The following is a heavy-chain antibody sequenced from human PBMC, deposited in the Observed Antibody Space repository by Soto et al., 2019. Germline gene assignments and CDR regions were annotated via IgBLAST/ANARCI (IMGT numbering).Heavy chain of an antibody. CDR1: GDSVSSNSAA. V-gene: IGHV6-1*01. J-gene: IGHJ4*02. CDR3: ARAPYNGAYHGFDY. Sequence: SQTLSLTCVISGDSVSSNSAAWNWIRQSPSRGLEWLGGTYYRSKWFNDYAVSVKSRIVINPDTSKNQFSLQLNSVTPEDTAVYYCARAPYNGAYHGFDYWGQGTLVTVS. CDR2: TYYRSKWFN. D-gene: IGHD5-12*01.